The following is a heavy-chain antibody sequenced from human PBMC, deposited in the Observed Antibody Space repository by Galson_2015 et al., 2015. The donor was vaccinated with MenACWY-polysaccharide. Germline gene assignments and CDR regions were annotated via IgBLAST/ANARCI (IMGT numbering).Heavy chain of an antibody. CDR2: TYYRSKWYN. J-gene: IGHJ5*02. D-gene: IGHD5-18*01. V-gene: IGHV6-1*01. Sequence: CAISGDSVSSHSAAWNWIRQSPSRGLEWLGRTYYRSKWYNDYAVSVKSRITINPDTSKNQFSLQLNSVTPEDTAVYYCARDVDTAIINWFDPWGQGTLVTVPS. CDR3: ARDVDTAIINWFDP. CDR1: GDSVSSHSAA.